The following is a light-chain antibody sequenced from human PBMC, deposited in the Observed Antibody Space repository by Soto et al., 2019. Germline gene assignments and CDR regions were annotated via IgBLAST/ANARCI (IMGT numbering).Light chain of an antibody. Sequence: ETVLTQSPGTLSLSPGARATLSCRARQSVRSNYLAWSQQKPGQAPRLLIYGASTRATGIPARFSGSGPGTEFTLTISTLQSEDFAVYYCQQYGSSPFTFGPGTKVDIK. CDR3: QQYGSSPFT. CDR1: QSVRSNY. V-gene: IGKV3-20*01. CDR2: GAS. J-gene: IGKJ3*01.